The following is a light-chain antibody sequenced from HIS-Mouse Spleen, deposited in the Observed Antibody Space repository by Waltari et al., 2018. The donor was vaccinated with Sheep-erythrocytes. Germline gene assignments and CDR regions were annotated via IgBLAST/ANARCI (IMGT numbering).Light chain of an antibody. CDR2: RNN. CDR3: CSYAGSYNHV. V-gene: IGLV1-47*01. CDR1: SSNIGSNY. J-gene: IGLJ1*01. Sequence: QSVLTQPPSASGTPGQRGTISCSGSSSNIGSNYVYWYQQLPGTAPKLLIYRNNQRPSGVPDRFSGSKSGNTASLTISGLQAEDEADYYCCSYAGSYNHVFATGTKVTVL.